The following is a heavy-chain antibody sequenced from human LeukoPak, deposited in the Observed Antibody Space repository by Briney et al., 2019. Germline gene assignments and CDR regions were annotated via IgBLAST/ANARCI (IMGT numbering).Heavy chain of an antibody. CDR2: IIPILGIA. CDR3: ARSNSGFGVLDGAFDI. Sequence: SVKVSCKASGGTFSSYTISWVRQAPGQGLEWMGRIIPILGIANYAQKFQGRVTITADKSTSTAYMELSSLRSEDTAVYYCARSNSGFGVLDGAFDIWGQGTMVAVSS. D-gene: IGHD4-23*01. J-gene: IGHJ3*02. CDR1: GGTFSSYT. V-gene: IGHV1-69*02.